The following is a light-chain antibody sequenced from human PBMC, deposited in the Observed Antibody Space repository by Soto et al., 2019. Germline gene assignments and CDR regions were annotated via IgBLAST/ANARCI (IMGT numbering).Light chain of an antibody. J-gene: IGLJ1*01. CDR2: ENN. Sequence: QSVLTQPPSVSAAPGQKVTISCSGSSSNIGNNYVSWYQQLPGTAPKLLIYENNKRPSEIPDRFSGSKSGTSATLGITGLQTGDEADYYCGTWDSSLSAVFGTGTKLTVL. CDR3: GTWDSSLSAV. CDR1: SSNIGNNY. V-gene: IGLV1-51*02.